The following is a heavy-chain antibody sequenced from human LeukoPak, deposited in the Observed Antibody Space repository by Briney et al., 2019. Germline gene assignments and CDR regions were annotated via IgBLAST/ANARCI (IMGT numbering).Heavy chain of an antibody. CDR1: GFTFSSYA. J-gene: IGHJ4*02. D-gene: IGHD5-18*01. CDR2: ISGSGGST. CDR3: ATLRAAMVMAPDY. Sequence: PGGSLRLSCAASGFTFSSYAMSWVRQAPGKGLEWVSAISGSGGSTYYADSVKGRFTISRDNSKNTLYLQMNSLRAEDTAVYYCATLRAAMVMAPDYWGQRTLVTVSS. V-gene: IGHV3-23*01.